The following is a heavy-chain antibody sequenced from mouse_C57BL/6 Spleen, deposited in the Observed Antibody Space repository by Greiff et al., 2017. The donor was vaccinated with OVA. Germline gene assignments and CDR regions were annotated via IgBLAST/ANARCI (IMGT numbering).Heavy chain of an antibody. CDR3: ARRDTTVARLDY. Sequence: QVQLQQSGAELVKPGASVKISCKASGYAFSSYWMNWVKQRPGKGLEWIGQIYPGDGDTNYNGKFKGKATLTADKSSSTAYMQLSSLTSEDSAVYFCARRDTTVARLDYWGQGTSVTVSS. CDR2: IYPGDGDT. CDR1: GYAFSSYW. J-gene: IGHJ4*01. D-gene: IGHD1-1*01. V-gene: IGHV1-80*01.